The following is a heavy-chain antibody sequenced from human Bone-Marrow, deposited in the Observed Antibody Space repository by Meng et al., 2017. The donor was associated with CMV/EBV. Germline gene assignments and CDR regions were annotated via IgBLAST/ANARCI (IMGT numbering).Heavy chain of an antibody. CDR3: TRHGDYGGS. D-gene: IGHD4-23*01. V-gene: IGHV3-73*01. Sequence: SCAASGFTFSGSAMHWVRQASGKGLEWVGRIRSKANNYATAYSASVQGRFIISRDDSKNTAYLQMNSLKTEDTAVYYCTRHGDYGGSWGQGTLVTVSS. CDR1: GFTFSGSA. CDR2: IRSKANNYAT. J-gene: IGHJ4*02.